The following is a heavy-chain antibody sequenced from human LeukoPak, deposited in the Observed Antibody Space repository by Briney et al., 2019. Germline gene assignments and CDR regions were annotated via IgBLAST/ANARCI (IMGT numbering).Heavy chain of an antibody. Sequence: ESGPALVKPTRTLTLTCTFSGFSLSTTGVCVTWIRQPPGKALEWLARTDWNDAKYYNRSLKTRLTISKDTSKDQVVLTMTNVDPLDTATYYCARSPNIRSGDYGDYFDSWGQGTLVTVSS. CDR2: TDWNDAK. J-gene: IGHJ4*02. CDR3: ARSPNIRSGDYGDYFDS. D-gene: IGHD4-17*01. V-gene: IGHV2-70*11. CDR1: GFSLSTTGVC.